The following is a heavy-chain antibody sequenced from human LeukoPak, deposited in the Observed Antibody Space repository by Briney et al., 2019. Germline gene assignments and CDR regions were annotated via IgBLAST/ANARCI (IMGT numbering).Heavy chain of an antibody. CDR1: GYSFTSYW. D-gene: IGHD3-16*02. Sequence: GESLKISCQGSGYSFTSYWIGWVRQMPGKGLEWMGIIYPDDSDTRYSPSFQGQVTISADKSISTAYLQWDSLKAADTAMYYCARMIGLGEVSPYFDYWGQGGLVTVSS. J-gene: IGHJ4*02. CDR2: IYPDDSDT. V-gene: IGHV5-51*01. CDR3: ARMIGLGEVSPYFDY.